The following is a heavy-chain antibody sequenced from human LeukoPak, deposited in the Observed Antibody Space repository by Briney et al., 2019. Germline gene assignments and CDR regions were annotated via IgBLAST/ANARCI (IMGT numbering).Heavy chain of an antibody. Sequence: PGGSLRLSCAASGFTFSSYGMHWVRQAPGKGLEWVVVIWYDGSNKYYADSVKGRFTISRDNSKNTLYLQMNSLRAEDTAVYYCARMPRCSSTSCYLLGHGYYYYGMDVWGQGTTVTVSS. D-gene: IGHD2-2*01. CDR2: IWYDGSNK. J-gene: IGHJ6*02. CDR3: ARMPRCSSTSCYLLGHGYYYYGMDV. V-gene: IGHV3-33*01. CDR1: GFTFSSYG.